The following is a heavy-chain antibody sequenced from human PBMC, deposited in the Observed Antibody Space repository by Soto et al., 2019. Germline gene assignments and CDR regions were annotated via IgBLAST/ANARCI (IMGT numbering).Heavy chain of an antibody. CDR2: IYWHDDK. V-gene: IGHV2-5*01. J-gene: IGHJ4*02. CDR3: AHRGGATVGLYYFDY. Sequence: QITLKESGPTLVKPTQTLTLTCTFSGFSLSTPGVGVNWIRQPPGKALEWLALIYWHDDKRYNPSLKNRLTITKDTSKNQVVLTMANVDPVDTATYYCAHRGGATVGLYYFDYWGQGALVTASP. CDR1: GFSLSTPGVG. D-gene: IGHD3-10*01.